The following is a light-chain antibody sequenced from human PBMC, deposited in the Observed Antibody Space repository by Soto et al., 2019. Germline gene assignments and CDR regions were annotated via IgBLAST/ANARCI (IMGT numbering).Light chain of an antibody. CDR2: DVT. J-gene: IGLJ2*01. CDR3: SSYTSSSTLGV. V-gene: IGLV2-14*01. CDR1: SSDVGAYNY. Sequence: QSALTQPASVSGSPGQSITISCTGTSSDVGAYNYVSWYQQHPGKAPKLMIYDVTYRPSGVSNRFSGSKSGDTASLTISGLQAEDEADYYCSSYTSSSTLGVFGVGTKLTVL.